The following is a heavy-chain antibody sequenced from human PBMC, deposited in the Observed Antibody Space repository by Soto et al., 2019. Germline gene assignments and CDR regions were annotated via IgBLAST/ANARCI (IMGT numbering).Heavy chain of an antibody. CDR1: GGSISSYY. CDR3: ATQTANFYGSGSYHLPFDY. J-gene: IGHJ4*02. CDR2: IYYSGST. D-gene: IGHD3-10*01. V-gene: IGHV4-59*01. Sequence: QVQLQDSGPGLVKPSETLSLTCTVSGGSISSYYWTWIRQPPGKGLEWIGNIYYSGSTTYNPSLKRRFTVSVDTSKNQFSLRLSSVTAADTAVYYCATQTANFYGSGSYHLPFDYWGQGTLVTVSS.